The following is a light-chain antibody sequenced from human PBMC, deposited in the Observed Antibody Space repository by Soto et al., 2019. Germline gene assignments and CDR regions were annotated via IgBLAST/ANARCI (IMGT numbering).Light chain of an antibody. CDR3: SSYTSSSTPV. CDR1: SSDVGGYNY. CDR2: DVS. V-gene: IGLV2-14*01. J-gene: IGLJ1*01. Sequence: QSALTQPASVSGSPGQSITISCTGTSSDVGGYNYVSWYQQDPGKAPKLMIYDVSNRPSGVSNRFSGSKSSNTASLTISGLQAEDEADYYCSSYTSSSTPVFGTGTKVTVL.